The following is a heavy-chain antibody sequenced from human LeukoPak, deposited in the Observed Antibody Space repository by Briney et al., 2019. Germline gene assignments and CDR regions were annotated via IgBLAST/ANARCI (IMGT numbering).Heavy chain of an antibody. Sequence: GGXXRLXCVXXXXTXSTYAXNWVRQAPGKGLEWVSHISGSGGTTFYADSVKGRFTVSRDNSKNTLFLQMNSLSAEDTAVYYCAKAGNWGFYFDFWGQGTLVTVSS. CDR2: ISGSGGTT. CDR1: XXTXSTYA. J-gene: IGHJ4*02. V-gene: IGHV3-23*01. CDR3: AKAGNWGFYFDF. D-gene: IGHD7-27*01.